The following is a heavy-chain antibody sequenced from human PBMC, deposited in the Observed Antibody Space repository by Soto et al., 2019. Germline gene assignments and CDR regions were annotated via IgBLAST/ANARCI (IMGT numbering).Heavy chain of an antibody. CDR3: ARGRGRYCSSTSCYPWYWFDP. CDR2: INHSGST. D-gene: IGHD2-2*01. J-gene: IGHJ5*02. Sequence: QVQLQQWGAGLLKPSETLSLTCAVYGGSFSGYYWSWIRQPPGKGLEWIGEINHSGSTNYNPSLKSRVTISVDTSKNQFSLKLSSVTAADTAVYYCARGRGRYCSSTSCYPWYWFDPWGQGTLVTVSS. CDR1: GGSFSGYY. V-gene: IGHV4-34*01.